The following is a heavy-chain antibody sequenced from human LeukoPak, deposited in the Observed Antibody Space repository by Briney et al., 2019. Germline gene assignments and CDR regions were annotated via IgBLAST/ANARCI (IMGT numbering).Heavy chain of an antibody. D-gene: IGHD6-13*01. CDR3: ATGYKGIAAAGSVGGLSHNWFDP. CDR1: GYTFTNYY. Sequence: GASVKVPCKASGYTFTNYYMHWVRQAPGQGLEWMGGFDPEDGETIYAQKFQDRVTMTEDTSTDTAYMELSSLRSEDTAVYYCATGYKGIAAAGSVGGLSHNWFDPWGQGTLVTVSS. CDR2: FDPEDGET. J-gene: IGHJ5*02. V-gene: IGHV1-24*01.